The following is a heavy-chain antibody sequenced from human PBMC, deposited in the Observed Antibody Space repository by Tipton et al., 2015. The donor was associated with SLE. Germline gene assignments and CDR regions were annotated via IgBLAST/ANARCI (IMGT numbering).Heavy chain of an antibody. CDR2: IYHSGSI. D-gene: IGHD2-2*01. V-gene: IGHV4-38-2*02. Sequence: TLSLTCTVSGYSISSGYYWGWIRRPPGKGLEWIGTIYHSGSIYYNPSLKSRVTISVDTSKNQFSLKLNSVTAADTAVYYCAVGYCSSVSCQREYFQHWGQGTLVTVSS. J-gene: IGHJ1*01. CDR1: GYSISSGYY. CDR3: AVGYCSSVSCQREYFQH.